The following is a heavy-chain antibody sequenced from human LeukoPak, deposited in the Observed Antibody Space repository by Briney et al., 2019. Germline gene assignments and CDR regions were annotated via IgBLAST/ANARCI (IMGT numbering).Heavy chain of an antibody. CDR2: ISTDGYTT. CDR3: ARDPVEWELLLDY. CDR1: GLAFSAYK. Sequence: GGSLRLSCAASGLAFSAYKMHWVRQAPRKGLVWVSRISTDGYTTDYADFVQGRFTASRDNARNSVYLQMNSLRVEDTAVYYCARDPVEWELLLDYWGQGTLVTVSS. J-gene: IGHJ4*02. V-gene: IGHV3-74*01. D-gene: IGHD1-26*01.